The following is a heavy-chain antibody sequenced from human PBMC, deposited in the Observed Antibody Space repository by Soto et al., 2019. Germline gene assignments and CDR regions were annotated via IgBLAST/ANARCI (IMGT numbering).Heavy chain of an antibody. CDR1: GYTFTGYY. CDR2: IIPIFGTA. D-gene: IGHD3-22*01. V-gene: IGHV1-69*01. Sequence: QVQLVQSGAEVKKPGASVKVSCKASGYTFTGYYMHWVRQAPGQGLEWMGWIIPIFGTANYAQKFQGRVTITADESTSTAYMELSSLRSEDTAVYYCARDYVLFTEGPSGYQKYYFDYWGQGTLVTVSS. CDR3: ARDYVLFTEGPSGYQKYYFDY. J-gene: IGHJ4*02.